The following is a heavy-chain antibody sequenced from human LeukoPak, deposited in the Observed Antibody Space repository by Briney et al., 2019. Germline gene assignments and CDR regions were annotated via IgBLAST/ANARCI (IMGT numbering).Heavy chain of an antibody. CDR1: GGSISSSSYY. D-gene: IGHD5-12*01. CDR2: IYYSGST. V-gene: IGHV4-39*01. Sequence: SEALSLTCTVSGGSISSSSYYWGWIRQPPGKGLEWIGSIYYSGSTYYNPSLKSRVTISVDTSKNQFSLKLSSVTAADTAVYYCATSGYDTSPEYWGQGTLVTVSS. CDR3: ATSGYDTSPEY. J-gene: IGHJ4*02.